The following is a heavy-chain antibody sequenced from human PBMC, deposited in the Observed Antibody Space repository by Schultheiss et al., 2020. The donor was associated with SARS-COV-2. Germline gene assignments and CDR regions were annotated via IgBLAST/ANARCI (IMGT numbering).Heavy chain of an antibody. Sequence: SETLSLTCTVSGGSISSGGYYWSWIRQHPGKGLEWIGYIYYSGSTYYNPSLKSRVTISVDTSKNQFSLKLSSVTAADTAVYYCARWGAASSIDYWGQGTLATVSS. J-gene: IGHJ4*02. CDR2: IYYSGST. CDR1: GGSISSGGYY. V-gene: IGHV4-31*03. D-gene: IGHD1-26*01. CDR3: ARWGAASSIDY.